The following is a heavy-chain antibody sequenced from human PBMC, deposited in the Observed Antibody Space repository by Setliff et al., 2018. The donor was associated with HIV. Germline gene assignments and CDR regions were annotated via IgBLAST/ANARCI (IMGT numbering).Heavy chain of an antibody. CDR2: ISGYNGNT. Sequence: GASVKVSCKASGYTFINFGITWVRQAPGQGLEWVGYISGYNGNTKYAQNVQGRVTMTTDTSTSTAYMELRSLRYDDTAVYYCARDPRSGYDSDTAMVTVYYYYVDVWGKGTTVTVS. CDR3: ARDPRSGYDSDTAMVTVYYYYVDV. D-gene: IGHD5-18*01. CDR1: GYTFINFG. V-gene: IGHV1-18*04. J-gene: IGHJ6*03.